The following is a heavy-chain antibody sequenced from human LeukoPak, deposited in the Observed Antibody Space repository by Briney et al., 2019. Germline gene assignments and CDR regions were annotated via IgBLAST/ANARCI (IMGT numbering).Heavy chain of an antibody. J-gene: IGHJ4*02. Sequence: SVKVSCKASGGTFSSYAISWVRQAPGQGLEWMGGIIPIFDTANYAQKFQGRVTITADESTSTAYMELSSLRSEDTAVYFCARGLWSAHRREYYFDSWGQGTLVTVSS. CDR3: ARGLWSAHRREYYFDS. D-gene: IGHD3-3*01. CDR1: GGTFSSYA. V-gene: IGHV1-69*13. CDR2: IIPIFDTA.